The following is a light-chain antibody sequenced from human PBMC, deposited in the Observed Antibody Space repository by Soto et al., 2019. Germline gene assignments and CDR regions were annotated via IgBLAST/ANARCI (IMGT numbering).Light chain of an antibody. CDR2: AAS. Sequence: DIQMTQSPSSLSASVGDRVTITCRASQSISDYLNWYQQKPGKAPKLLIYAASSLQSGVPSRFSGSGSGTDFTLNISSLQPEDFATYCWRHSYNTLLYTFGQGTKLEIK. V-gene: IGKV1-39*01. CDR1: QSISDY. CDR3: RHSYNTLLYT. J-gene: IGKJ2*01.